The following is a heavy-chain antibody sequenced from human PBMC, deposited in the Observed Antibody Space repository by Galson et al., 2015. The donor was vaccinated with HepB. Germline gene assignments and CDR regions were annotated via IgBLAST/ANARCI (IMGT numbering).Heavy chain of an antibody. CDR2: INPDSGGA. CDR1: GYRFTHHY. D-gene: IGHD1-26*01. CDR3: ARGGGLYYSYAFDI. V-gene: IGHV1-2*06. Sequence: SVKASCKASGYRFTHHYIRWVRQAPGQGLESMGRINPDSGGADYAQNFQGRVTLTRATSINTAYMELSRLTPDDTAVYFCARGGGLYYSYAFDIWGQGTIITVSS. J-gene: IGHJ3*02.